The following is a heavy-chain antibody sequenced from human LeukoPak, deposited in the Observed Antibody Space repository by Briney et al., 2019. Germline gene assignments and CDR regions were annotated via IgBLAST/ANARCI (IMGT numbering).Heavy chain of an antibody. Sequence: TSVKVSCKVSGYTLTELSMHWVRPAPGKGLEWMGGFDPEDGETIYAQKFQGRVTMTEDTSTDTAYMELSSLRSEDTAVYYCATVEGGYYDSSGPYYFDYWGQGTLVTVSS. CDR1: GYTLTELS. J-gene: IGHJ4*02. D-gene: IGHD3-22*01. CDR2: FDPEDGET. V-gene: IGHV1-24*01. CDR3: ATVEGGYYDSSGPYYFDY.